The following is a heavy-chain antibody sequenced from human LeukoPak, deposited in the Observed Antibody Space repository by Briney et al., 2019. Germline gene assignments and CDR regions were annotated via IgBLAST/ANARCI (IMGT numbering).Heavy chain of an antibody. V-gene: IGHV4-39*01. D-gene: IGHD6-19*01. CDR3: ASSPSTIWLDKWFDP. J-gene: IGHJ5*02. CDR1: GDSITSPNYY. Sequence: PSETLSLTCTVSGDSITSPNYYWGWIRQPPGKGLEWIGNIYSTGITYYNPSLKSRGTISVDTSKNQFSLKLTSMTVADTAVYYCASSPSTIWLDKWFDPWGQGTQVSVSA. CDR2: IYSTGIT.